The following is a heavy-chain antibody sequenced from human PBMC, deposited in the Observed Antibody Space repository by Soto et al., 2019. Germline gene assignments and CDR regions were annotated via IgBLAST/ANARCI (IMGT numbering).Heavy chain of an antibody. CDR1: GFTVSSNY. D-gene: IGHD2-8*01. Sequence: PGGSLRLSCAASGFTVSSNYMSWVRQAPGKGLEWVSVIYSGGSTYYADSVKGRFTISRDNSKNTLYLQMNSLRAEDTAVYYCARAQSDSNGYYAFDYWGQGTLVTVSS. CDR3: ARAQSDSNGYYAFDY. J-gene: IGHJ4*02. V-gene: IGHV3-66*01. CDR2: IYSGGST.